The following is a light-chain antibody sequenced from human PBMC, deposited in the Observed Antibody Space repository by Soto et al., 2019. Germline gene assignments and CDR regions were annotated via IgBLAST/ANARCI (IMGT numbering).Light chain of an antibody. V-gene: IGLV2-8*01. CDR2: EVS. Sequence: QSALTQSPSASGSPGQSVTISCTGTSSDVGGHNYVSWYQHHPGNAPKLIIYEVSKRPSGVTDRFSGSNSGNTASLTDSGLQDEDEAVYCCSSTAGNNNVVFGGGTKVTVL. CDR3: SSTAGNNNVV. J-gene: IGLJ3*02. CDR1: SSDVGGHNY.